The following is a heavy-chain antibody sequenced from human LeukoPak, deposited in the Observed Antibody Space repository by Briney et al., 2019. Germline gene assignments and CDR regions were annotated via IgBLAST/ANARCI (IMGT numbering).Heavy chain of an antibody. CDR3: ARGRITFGGVIVSGAFDI. J-gene: IGHJ3*02. CDR2: IYYSGST. CDR1: GGSISSTTYY. V-gene: IGHV4-39*07. Sequence: SETLSLTCTVSGGSISSTTYYWGWIRQPPGKGLEWIGSIYYSGSTYYNPSLKSRVTISVDTSKNQFSLKLSSVTAADTAVYYCARGRITFGGVIVSGAFDIWGQGTMVTVSS. D-gene: IGHD3-16*02.